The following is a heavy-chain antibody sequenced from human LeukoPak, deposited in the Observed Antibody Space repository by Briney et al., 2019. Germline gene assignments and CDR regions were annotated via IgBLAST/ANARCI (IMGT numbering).Heavy chain of an antibody. J-gene: IGHJ4*02. D-gene: IGHD3-3*01. CDR3: ARAPSATTIFGVVTTDY. Sequence: GASVKVSCKASGYTFTSYYMHWVRQAPGQGLEWMGIINPSGGRTSYAQKFQGRVTMTRDTSTSTVYMELSSLRSEDTAVYYCARAPSATTIFGVVTTDYWGQGTLVTVSS. CDR1: GYTFTSYY. CDR2: INPSGGRT. V-gene: IGHV1-46*01.